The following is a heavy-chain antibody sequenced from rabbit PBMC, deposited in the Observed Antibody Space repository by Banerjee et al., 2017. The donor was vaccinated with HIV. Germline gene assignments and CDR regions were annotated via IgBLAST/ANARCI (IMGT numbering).Heavy chain of an antibody. Sequence: LEESGGDLVKPGASLTLTCTASGFSFSSSDYMCWIRQAPGKGLEWISCIAGGSSGFTYYASWAKGRFTISKTSSTTVTLQMTSLTAADTATYFCARDTGSSFSSYGMDLWGPGTLVTVS. CDR1: GFSFSSSDY. V-gene: IGHV1S40*01. CDR2: IAGGSSGFT. J-gene: IGHJ6*01. D-gene: IGHD8-1*01. CDR3: ARDTGSSFSSYGMDL.